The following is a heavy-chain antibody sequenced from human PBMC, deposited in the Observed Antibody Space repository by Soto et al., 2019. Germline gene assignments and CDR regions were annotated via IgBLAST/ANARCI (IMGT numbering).Heavy chain of an antibody. V-gene: IGHV3-30*18. D-gene: IGHD1-26*01. CDR1: GFTFSSYG. CDR3: AKDRYSGTYPTDFDY. Sequence: PGGSLRLSCAGSGFTFSSYGIHWVRQAPGKGLEWVALISYDGGNEKYTESVKDRFTISRDDSHNVAYLQMSSLRTEDTAMYYCAKDRYSGTYPTDFDYWGQGRLVTVSS. CDR2: ISYDGGNE. J-gene: IGHJ4*02.